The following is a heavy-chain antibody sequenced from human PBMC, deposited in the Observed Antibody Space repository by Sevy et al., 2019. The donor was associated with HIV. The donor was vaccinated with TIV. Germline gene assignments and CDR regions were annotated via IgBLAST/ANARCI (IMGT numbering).Heavy chain of an antibody. D-gene: IGHD2-21*02. Sequence: ASVKVSCKASGYTFTSYGISWVRQAPGQGLEWMGWISAYNGNTNYALKLQGRVTMTTDTSTSTAYMELRSLRSDDTAVYYCARDLGGYGGNSIDYWGQGTLVTVSS. CDR1: GYTFTSYG. V-gene: IGHV1-18*01. J-gene: IGHJ4*02. CDR3: ARDLGGYGGNSIDY. CDR2: ISAYNGNT.